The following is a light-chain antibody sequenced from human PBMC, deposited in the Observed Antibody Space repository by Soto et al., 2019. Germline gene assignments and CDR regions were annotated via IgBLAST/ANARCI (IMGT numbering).Light chain of an antibody. CDR1: SSNIGSNT. Sequence: QPVVTQPPSASGTPGQRVTISCSGSSSNIGSNTVNWYQQLPGTAPKLLIYSSNQRPSGVPDRFSGSKSGTSASLAISGLQSEDEADYYCAAWDDSLNGGVFGGGTKLTVL. CDR2: SSN. V-gene: IGLV1-44*01. CDR3: AAWDDSLNGGV. J-gene: IGLJ3*02.